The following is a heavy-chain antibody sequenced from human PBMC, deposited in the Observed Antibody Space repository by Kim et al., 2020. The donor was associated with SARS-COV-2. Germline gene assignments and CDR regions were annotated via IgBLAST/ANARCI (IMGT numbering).Heavy chain of an antibody. D-gene: IGHD3-10*01. CDR1: GGSFSGYY. CDR3: ARAVVRGGLYGMDV. J-gene: IGHJ6*02. V-gene: IGHV4-34*01. CDR2: INHSGST. Sequence: SETLSLTCAVYGGSFSGYYWSWIRQPPGKGLEWIGEINHSGSTNYNPSLKSRVTISVDTSKNQFSLKLSSVTAADTAVYYCARAVVRGGLYGMDVGGQG.